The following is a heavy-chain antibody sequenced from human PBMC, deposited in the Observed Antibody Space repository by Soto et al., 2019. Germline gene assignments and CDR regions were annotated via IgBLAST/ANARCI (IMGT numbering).Heavy chain of an antibody. Sequence: GASVKVSCKASGYTFTGYYMHWVRQAPGQGLEWMGWINPNSGGTNYAQKFQGRVNMTRDTSISTAYMELGRLRSDDTAVYYCARSGIGGKRGMDVWGQGTTVTVSS. CDR3: ARSGIGGKRGMDV. V-gene: IGHV1-2*02. J-gene: IGHJ6*02. D-gene: IGHD3-10*01. CDR2: INPNSGGT. CDR1: GYTFTGYY.